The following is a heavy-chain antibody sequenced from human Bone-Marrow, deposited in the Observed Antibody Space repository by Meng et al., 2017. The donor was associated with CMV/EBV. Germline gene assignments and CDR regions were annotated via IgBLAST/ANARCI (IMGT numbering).Heavy chain of an antibody. J-gene: IGHJ5*02. Sequence: SETLSLSCAVYGGSFSGYYWNWIRQPPGKGLEWIGEINHSGSTNYNSSLKSRVTISVDTSKNQFSLKLSSVTAADTAVYYCARGPYYDFWSGYYTSSWFDPWGQGTLVTVSS. CDR3: ARGPYYDFWSGYYTSSWFDP. V-gene: IGHV4-34*01. CDR1: GGSFSGYY. CDR2: INHSGST. D-gene: IGHD3-3*01.